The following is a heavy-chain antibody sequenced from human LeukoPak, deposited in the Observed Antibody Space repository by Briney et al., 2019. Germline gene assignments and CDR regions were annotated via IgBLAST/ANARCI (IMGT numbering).Heavy chain of an antibody. CDR1: GGTFSSYA. CDR3: ARGAGEVATITYYYYYYMDV. CDR2: IIPIFGTA. V-gene: IGHV1-69*05. Sequence: GASVKVSCKASGGTFSSYAISWVRQAPGQGLEWMGEIIPIFGTANYAQKFQGRVTITTDESTSTAYMELSSLRSEDTAVYYCARGAGEVATITYYYYYYMDVWGKGTTVTVSS. D-gene: IGHD5-12*01. J-gene: IGHJ6*03.